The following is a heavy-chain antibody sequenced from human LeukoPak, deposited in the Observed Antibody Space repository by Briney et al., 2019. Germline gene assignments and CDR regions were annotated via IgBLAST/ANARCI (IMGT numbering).Heavy chain of an antibody. Sequence: GGSLRLSCAASGFTFSSCAMTWVRQAPGKGLEWVLGISGSGGSTYYADSVKGRFTISRDNSKNTLYLQMNSLRAEDTAVYYCAKGSYSSGWYESDYWGQGTLVTVSS. CDR1: GFTFSSCA. CDR2: ISGSGGST. V-gene: IGHV3-23*01. J-gene: IGHJ4*02. D-gene: IGHD6-19*01. CDR3: AKGSYSSGWYESDY.